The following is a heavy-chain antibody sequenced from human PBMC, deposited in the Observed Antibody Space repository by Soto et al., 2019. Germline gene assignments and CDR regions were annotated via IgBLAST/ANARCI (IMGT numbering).Heavy chain of an antibody. CDR1: GYTFTGYY. V-gene: IGHV1-2*04. Sequence: ASVKVSCKASGYTFTGYYMLWVRQAPGQGLEWMGWINPNSGGTNYAQKFQGWVTMTRDTSISTAYMELSRLRSDDTAVYYCARDQSSSGWYYFDYWGQGTLVTVSS. CDR2: INPNSGGT. CDR3: ARDQSSSGWYYFDY. D-gene: IGHD6-19*01. J-gene: IGHJ4*02.